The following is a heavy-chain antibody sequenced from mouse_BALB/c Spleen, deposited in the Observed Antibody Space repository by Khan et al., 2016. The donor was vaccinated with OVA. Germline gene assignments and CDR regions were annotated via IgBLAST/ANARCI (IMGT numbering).Heavy chain of an antibody. J-gene: IGHJ3*01. D-gene: IGHD3-3*01. CDR2: ISSSGRT. V-gene: IGHV3-2*02. CDR3: GRGRAY. Sequence: VQLKESGPGLVKPSQSLSLTCTVTGYSITSDYAWSWLRQFPGNKLEWMGYISSSGRTTYTPSLTIRISITRDTSKKQFFLQLHSVTTEDTATYYCGRGRAYWGQGTLVTVSA. CDR1: GYSITSDYA.